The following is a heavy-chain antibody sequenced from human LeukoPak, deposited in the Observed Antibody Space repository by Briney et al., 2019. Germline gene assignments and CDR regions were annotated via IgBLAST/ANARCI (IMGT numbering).Heavy chain of an antibody. Sequence: SETLSLTCTVNGGSFSDFYWGWIRQAPGKGLEWIGEINHRGITNYAPSLKSRVTISVDTSKNQFSLRLNSVTAADTGVYYCARDFGSFYSGNTYDIWGQGTMVTVSS. D-gene: IGHD1-26*01. CDR1: GGSFSDFY. CDR3: ARDFGSFYSGNTYDI. CDR2: INHRGIT. J-gene: IGHJ3*02. V-gene: IGHV4-34*01.